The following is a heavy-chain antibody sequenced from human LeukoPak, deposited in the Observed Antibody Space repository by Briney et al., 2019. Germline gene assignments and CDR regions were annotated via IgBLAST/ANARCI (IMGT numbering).Heavy chain of an antibody. CDR3: SKVNCGEDDCYSYFYFYMDV. Sequence: GGSLRLSCAASGFTFSSYGMHWVRQAPGKGLEWVAFIRLDGSNKYYADSVKGRFTISRDNSKNTLFLQMNGLRAEDTAMYYCSKVNCGEDDCYSYFYFYMDVWGKGTTVTVSS. D-gene: IGHD2-21*01. V-gene: IGHV3-30*02. CDR1: GFTFSSYG. CDR2: IRLDGSNK. J-gene: IGHJ6*03.